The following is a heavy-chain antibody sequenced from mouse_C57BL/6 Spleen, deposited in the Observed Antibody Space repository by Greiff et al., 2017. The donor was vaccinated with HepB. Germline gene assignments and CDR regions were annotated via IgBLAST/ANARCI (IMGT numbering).Heavy chain of an antibody. CDR3: TRRAYYGNDFYFDY. J-gene: IGHJ2*01. CDR1: GYTFTDYE. Sequence: VQLQQSGAELVRPGASVTLSCKASGYTFTDYEMHWVKQTPVQGLEWIGAIDPETGGTAYNQKFKGKAILTADKSSSTAYMELRSLTSEDSAVYYCTRRAYYGNDFYFDYWGQGTTLTVSS. V-gene: IGHV1-15*01. D-gene: IGHD2-9*01. CDR2: IDPETGGT.